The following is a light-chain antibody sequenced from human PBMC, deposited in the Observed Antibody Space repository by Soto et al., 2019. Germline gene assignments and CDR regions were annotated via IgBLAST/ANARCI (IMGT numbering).Light chain of an antibody. V-gene: IGLV2-14*01. CDR1: SSDVGGYNY. CDR3: SSYTSIITLYV. Sequence: QSALTQPASVSGSPGQSITISCTGTSSDVGGYNYVSWYQQNPGKAPKLMIYEVSNRPSGVSNRFSGSKSGNTASLTISGLQAEDEADYYCSSYTSIITLYVFGSGTKVTVL. J-gene: IGLJ1*01. CDR2: EVS.